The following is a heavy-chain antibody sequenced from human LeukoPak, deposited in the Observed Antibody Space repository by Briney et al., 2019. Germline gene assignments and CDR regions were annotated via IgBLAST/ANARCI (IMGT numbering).Heavy chain of an antibody. Sequence: GGSLRLSCAASGFTFSSYGMHWVRQAPGKGLEWVAVISYDGSIKYYADSVKGRFTISRDNSKNTLYLQMNSLRAEDTAVYYCAKEAEEQWLEGYFDYWGQGTLVTVSS. D-gene: IGHD6-19*01. CDR2: ISYDGSIK. V-gene: IGHV3-30*18. CDR1: GFTFSSYG. CDR3: AKEAEEQWLEGYFDY. J-gene: IGHJ4*02.